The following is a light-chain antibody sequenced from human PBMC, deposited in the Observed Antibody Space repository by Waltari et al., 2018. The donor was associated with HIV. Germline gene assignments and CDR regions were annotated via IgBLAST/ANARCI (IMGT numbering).Light chain of an antibody. V-gene: IGLV5-45*01. CDR2: YKSDSDK. Sequence: QAVLTQPASLSASPGASASPTSTLRSGINVGTSRIYWYQQKPGSPPQYLLRYKSDSDKQQGSGVPSRFSGSKDASANAGILLISGLQSEDEADYYCMIWHSSAWVFGGGTKLTVL. CDR1: SGINVGTSR. J-gene: IGLJ3*02. CDR3: MIWHSSAWV.